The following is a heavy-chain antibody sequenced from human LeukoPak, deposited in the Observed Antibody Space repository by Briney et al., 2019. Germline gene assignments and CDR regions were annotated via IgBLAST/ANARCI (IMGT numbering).Heavy chain of an antibody. CDR3: ARDSPSTYYYDSSGQDFFDY. J-gene: IGHJ4*02. V-gene: IGHV4-34*01. CDR2: INHSGST. Sequence: SETLSLTCAVYGGSFSGYYWSWIRQPPGKGLEWIGEINHSGSTNYNPSLKSRVTISVDTSKNQFSLKLSSVTAADTAVYYCARDSPSTYYYDSSGQDFFDYRGQGTLVTVSS. CDR1: GGSFSGYY. D-gene: IGHD3-22*01.